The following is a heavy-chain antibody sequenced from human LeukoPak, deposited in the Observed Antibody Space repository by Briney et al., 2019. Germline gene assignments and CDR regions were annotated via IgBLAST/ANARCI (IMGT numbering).Heavy chain of an antibody. CDR2: IYYSGST. V-gene: IGHV4-59*01. D-gene: IGHD5-12*01. CDR1: GGSISSYY. J-gene: IGHJ6*02. CDR3: ARVDIVANYGMDV. Sequence: ASETLSLTCTVSGGSISSYYWSWIRRPPGKGLGWIGYIYYSGSTNYNPSLKSRVTISVDTSKNQFSLKLSSVTAADTAVYYCARVDIVANYGMDVWGQGTTVTVSS.